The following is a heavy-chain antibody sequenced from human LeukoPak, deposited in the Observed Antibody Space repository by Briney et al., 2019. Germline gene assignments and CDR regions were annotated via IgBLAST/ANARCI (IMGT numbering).Heavy chain of an antibody. J-gene: IGHJ6*03. CDR2: IYPGDSDT. Sequence: GESLKTSCKGSGYSFTSSCIGWVPQMHGKGLEWMGIIYPGDSDTRYSPSLQAQVPISADKSISTAYLQWSSLKASDTAMYYCARHVGSDDSTGYYSLAYFYMHVWGKGTTVTVSS. CDR1: GYSFTSSC. V-gene: IGHV5-51*01. D-gene: IGHD3-22*01. CDR3: ARHVGSDDSTGYYSLAYFYMHV.